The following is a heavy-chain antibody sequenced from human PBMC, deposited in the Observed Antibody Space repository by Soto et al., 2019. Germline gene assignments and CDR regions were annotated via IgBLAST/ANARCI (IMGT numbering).Heavy chain of an antibody. D-gene: IGHD5-18*01. CDR2: IYYRGTT. J-gene: IGHJ5*02. Sequence: SETLSLTSNASNGSVNFYYWSWIRQTPGKELEWIGNIYYRGTTNYNPSLQGRITMSINTSKDQFSLILTSVTAAATAVTFCKRVATAVPPRVRGLLVTVSS. CDR1: NGSVNFYY. CDR3: KRVATAVPP. V-gene: IGHV4-59*02.